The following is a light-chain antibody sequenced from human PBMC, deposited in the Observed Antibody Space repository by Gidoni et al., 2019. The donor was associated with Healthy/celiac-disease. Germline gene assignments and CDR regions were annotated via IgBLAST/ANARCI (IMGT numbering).Light chain of an antibody. CDR3: QSYDSSLKGVV. CDR2: GNS. J-gene: IGLJ2*01. V-gene: IGLV1-40*01. CDR1: SSNIGAGYD. Sequence: QSVLTPPPSVSAAPGQRVTISCTGSSSNIGAGYDVHWYQQLPGTAPKLLIYGNSNRPSGVPDRFSGSKSGTSASLAITGLQAEDEADYYCQSYDSSLKGVVFGGGTKLTVL.